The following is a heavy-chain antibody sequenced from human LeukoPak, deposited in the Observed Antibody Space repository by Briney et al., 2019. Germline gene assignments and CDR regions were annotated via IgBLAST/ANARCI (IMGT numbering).Heavy chain of an antibody. J-gene: IGHJ4*02. V-gene: IGHV3-11*03. CDR1: GFSFSDYY. CDR3: ARSGRSGYDYFEY. CDR2: ISSSNSYT. Sequence: GGSLRLSCAASGFSFSDYYMSWIRQAPGKGLEWVSYISSSNSYTNYADSVKGRFTISRDNAKNSLYLQMNSLRAEDTAVYYCARSGRSGYDYFEYWGQGTLVTVSS. D-gene: IGHD5-12*01.